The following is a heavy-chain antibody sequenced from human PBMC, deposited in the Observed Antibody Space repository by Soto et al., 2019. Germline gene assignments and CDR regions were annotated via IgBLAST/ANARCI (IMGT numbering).Heavy chain of an antibody. Sequence: SCAASGCTFSRYWMYWVRQAPGKRLVWVSRINGDGSSTTYADSVKGRFTISRDNANNTLHLHMKRLRAEDTSLYSRVSWG. D-gene: IGHD2-15*01. CDR3: VS. J-gene: IGHJ1*01. CDR1: GCTFSRYW. V-gene: IGHV3-74*01. CDR2: INGDGSST.